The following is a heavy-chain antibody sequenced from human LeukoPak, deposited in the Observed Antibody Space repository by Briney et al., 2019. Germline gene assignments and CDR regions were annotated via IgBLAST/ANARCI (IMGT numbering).Heavy chain of an antibody. V-gene: IGHV4-39*01. CDR2: FYYSGDT. J-gene: IGHJ5*02. CDR3: ARLRYCSSASCYFDP. CDR1: GVSISSSTHY. D-gene: IGHD2-2*01. Sequence: PSETLSLTCAVSGVSISSSTHYWGWIRQPPGKGLEWIGSFYYSGDTYYNPSLKSRVTISVDTSNNQFSLKLKFVTAADTALYYCARLRYCSSASCYFDPWGQGTLVTVSS.